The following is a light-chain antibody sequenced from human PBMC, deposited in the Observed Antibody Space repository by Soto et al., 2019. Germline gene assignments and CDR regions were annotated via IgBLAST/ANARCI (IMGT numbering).Light chain of an antibody. CDR1: DSNIGSRP. CDR3: SAWDVSLSGRL. CDR2: ADS. J-gene: IGLJ3*02. V-gene: IGLV1-44*01. Sequence: QSVLTQPPSASGTPGQRITISCSGSDSNIGSRPVNWYQQLPGTAPKLLIQADSQRPSGVPDRFSGSRSGTSASLAIRGLQSEDVADYYCSAWDVSLSGRLFGGGTKLTVL.